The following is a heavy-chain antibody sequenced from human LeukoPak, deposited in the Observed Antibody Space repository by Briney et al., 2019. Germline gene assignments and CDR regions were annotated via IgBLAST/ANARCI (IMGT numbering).Heavy chain of an antibody. CDR1: GFTFSSYS. CDR2: ISSSSSYI. V-gene: IGHV3-21*01. Sequence: PGGSLRLSCAASGFTFSSYSMNWVRQAPGKGLEWVSSISSSSSYIYYADSVKGRCTISRDNAKNSLYLQMNSLRAEDTAVYYCARDKDSSSWYQDYWGQGTLATVSS. D-gene: IGHD6-13*01. J-gene: IGHJ4*02. CDR3: ARDKDSSSWYQDY.